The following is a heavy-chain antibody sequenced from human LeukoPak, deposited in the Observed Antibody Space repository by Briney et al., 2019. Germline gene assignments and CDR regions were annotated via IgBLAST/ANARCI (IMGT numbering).Heavy chain of an antibody. CDR1: GFTFSNYA. D-gene: IGHD3-22*01. V-gene: IGHV3-23*05. CDR2: VSNVGSNT. CDR3: ARGNSSGYYYELGYYFDF. J-gene: IGHJ4*02. Sequence: GGSLRLSCVGSGFTFSNYAMSWVRQAPGKSLEWVASVSNVGSNTYHADSVKGRFIISRDRSKNTLTLQMYGLRADDTALYDSARGNSSGYYYELGYYFDFWGQGALVTVSS.